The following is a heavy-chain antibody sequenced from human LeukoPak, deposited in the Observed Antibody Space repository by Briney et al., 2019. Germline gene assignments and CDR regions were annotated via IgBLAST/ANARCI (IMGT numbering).Heavy chain of an antibody. V-gene: IGHV1-2*02. CDR1: GYTFTGYY. D-gene: IGHD3-22*01. CDR3: ARDPRYYYDSSGYYA. J-gene: IGHJ5*02. Sequence: GASVKVSCKASGYTFTGYYMHWVRQAPGQGLEWMGWINPNSGGTNYAQKFQGRVTMTRDTSISTAYMELSRLRSDDTAVYYCARDPRYYYDSSGYYAWGQGTLSPSPQ. CDR2: INPNSGGT.